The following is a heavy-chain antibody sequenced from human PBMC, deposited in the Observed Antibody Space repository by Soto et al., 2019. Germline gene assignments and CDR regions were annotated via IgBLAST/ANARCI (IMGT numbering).Heavy chain of an antibody. Sequence: QVQLVQSGAEVKKPGASGKVSCKASGYTFTSYGISWVRQAPGQGLEWMGWISAYNGNTNYAQKLQVRVTMTTDTSTSTAYMELRSLRSDDTAVYYCARVYRITMVRGELSEYWGQGTLVTVSS. D-gene: IGHD3-10*01. CDR2: ISAYNGNT. CDR3: ARVYRITMVRGELSEY. CDR1: GYTFTSYG. V-gene: IGHV1-18*01. J-gene: IGHJ4*02.